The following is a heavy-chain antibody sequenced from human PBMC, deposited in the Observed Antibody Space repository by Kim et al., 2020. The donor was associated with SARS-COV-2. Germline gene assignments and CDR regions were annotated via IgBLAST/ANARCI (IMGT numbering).Heavy chain of an antibody. Sequence: GGSLRLSCAASGFTFSSYGMHWVRQAPGKGLEWVAVISYDGSNKYYADSVKGRFTVSRDNSKNTLYLQMNSLRAEDTAVYYCAKEHYGDYFIWYFDLWGRGTLVTVSS. J-gene: IGHJ2*01. V-gene: IGHV3-30*18. CDR3: AKEHYGDYFIWYFDL. D-gene: IGHD4-17*01. CDR2: ISYDGSNK. CDR1: GFTFSSYG.